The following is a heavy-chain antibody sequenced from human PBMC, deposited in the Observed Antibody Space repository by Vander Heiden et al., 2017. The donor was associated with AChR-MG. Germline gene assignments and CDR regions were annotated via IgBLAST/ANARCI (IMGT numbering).Heavy chain of an antibody. V-gene: IGHV3-7*04. J-gene: IGHJ4*02. CDR3: ARVSYTEVGNY. CDR2: IKQDGSER. CDR1: GFTFSNFW. Sequence: EVQLVESGGGLVQPGGSLRLSCAVSGFTFSNFWLSWVRQAPGRGPEWVANIKQDGSERYYVDSVKGRFTISRDNAKNSLYLQMNSLRAEDAAVYYCARVSYTEVGNYWGQGTLVTVSS. D-gene: IGHD4-4*01.